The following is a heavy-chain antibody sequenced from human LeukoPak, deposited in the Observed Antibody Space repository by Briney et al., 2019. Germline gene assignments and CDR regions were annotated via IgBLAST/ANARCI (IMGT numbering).Heavy chain of an antibody. CDR2: ISGRDGST. V-gene: IGHV3-23*01. Sequence: GGSLRLSCAASGFTFGSYTMSWVRQAPGKGLEWVSAISGRDGSTYYADSVKGRFSISRDNSKNTVSLQMDSLRAEHTAQYYCAKRGDYFDTTGYYYEGYFDYWGQGTLVTVSS. D-gene: IGHD3-22*01. J-gene: IGHJ4*02. CDR3: AKRGDYFDTTGYYYEGYFDY. CDR1: GFTFGSYT.